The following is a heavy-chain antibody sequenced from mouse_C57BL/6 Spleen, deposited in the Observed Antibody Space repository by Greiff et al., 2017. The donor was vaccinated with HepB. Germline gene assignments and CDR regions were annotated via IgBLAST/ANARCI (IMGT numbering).Heavy chain of an antibody. Sequence: QVQLKQSGAELVKPGASVKLSCKASGYTFTEYTIHWVKQRSGQGLEWIGWFYPGSGSIKYNEKFKDKATLTADKSSSTVYMELSRLTSEDSAVYFCARHEGDYYGSSWGYFDVWGTGTTVTVSS. CDR1: GYTFTEYT. D-gene: IGHD1-1*01. CDR3: ARHEGDYYGSSWGYFDV. CDR2: FYPGSGSI. V-gene: IGHV1-62-2*01. J-gene: IGHJ1*03.